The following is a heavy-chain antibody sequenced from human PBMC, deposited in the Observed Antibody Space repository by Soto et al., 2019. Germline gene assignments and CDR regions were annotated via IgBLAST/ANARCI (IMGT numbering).Heavy chain of an antibody. CDR3: TRLISPVAARPS. D-gene: IGHD2-15*01. J-gene: IGHJ5*02. Sequence: XESLTISCKGSGYIFTDYLSAWVRQMPGKAPEWMGIIYPGDSDTRYSPSFKGQVTISADKSINTAYLQWSSPKASDTAMYYCTRLISPVAARPSWGQGTLVTVSS. CDR2: IYPGDSDT. CDR1: GYIFTDYL. V-gene: IGHV5-51*01.